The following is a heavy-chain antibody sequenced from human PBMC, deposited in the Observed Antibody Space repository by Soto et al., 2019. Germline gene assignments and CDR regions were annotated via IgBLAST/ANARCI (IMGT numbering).Heavy chain of an antibody. CDR3: ARPYCRSTRCYLYYYGMDV. D-gene: IGHD2-2*01. CDR2: ISSDGSHQ. J-gene: IGHJ6*02. Sequence: QVQVVESGGGVVQPGTSLRLSCAASGFTFSVSAIHWVRQAPGKGLEWVAVISSDGSHQYYADSVRGRFTISRDNPKNTLYLQMNSLRAEDTAAYYCARPYCRSTRCYLYYYGMDVWGPGTTVTVSS. CDR1: GFTFSVSA. V-gene: IGHV3-30-3*01.